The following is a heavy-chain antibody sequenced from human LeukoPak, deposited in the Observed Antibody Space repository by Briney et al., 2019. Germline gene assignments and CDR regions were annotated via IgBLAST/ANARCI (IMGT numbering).Heavy chain of an antibody. Sequence: SVKVSCKASGGTFSSYTISWVRQAPGQGLEWMGRIIPILGIANYAQKFQGRVTITADKSTSTAYMGLSSLRSEDTAVYYCARSDPYSSGWYDYYYDMDVWGKGTTVTVSS. CDR2: IIPILGIA. V-gene: IGHV1-69*02. D-gene: IGHD6-19*01. CDR3: ARSDPYSSGWYDYYYDMDV. CDR1: GGTFSSYT. J-gene: IGHJ6*03.